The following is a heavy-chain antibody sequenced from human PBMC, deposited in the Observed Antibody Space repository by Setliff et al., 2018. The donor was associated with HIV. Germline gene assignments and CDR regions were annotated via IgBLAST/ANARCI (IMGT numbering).Heavy chain of an antibody. Sequence: SETLSLTCAVSGGSISSSNWWRWVRQPPGKGLEWIGEIYHSGSTNYNPSLKSRVTISVDTSKNQFSLKLSSVTAADTAVYYCAGELWGVLFWGQGTLVTVSS. CDR2: IYHSGST. CDR3: AGELWGVLF. V-gene: IGHV4-4*02. J-gene: IGHJ4*02. CDR1: GGSISSSNW. D-gene: IGHD3-16*01.